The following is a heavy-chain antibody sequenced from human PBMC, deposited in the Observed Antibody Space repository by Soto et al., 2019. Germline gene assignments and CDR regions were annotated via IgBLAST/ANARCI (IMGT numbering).Heavy chain of an antibody. Sequence: GGSLRLSCAASGFTFSSYAMSWVRQAPGKGLEWVSAISGSGGSTYYADSVKGRFTISRDNSKNTLYLQMNSLRAEDTAVYYCAKDAFAVTTFRSYRFDPWGQGTLVTVSS. CDR1: GFTFSSYA. J-gene: IGHJ5*02. V-gene: IGHV3-23*01. CDR3: AKDAFAVTTFRSYRFDP. CDR2: ISGSGGST. D-gene: IGHD4-17*01.